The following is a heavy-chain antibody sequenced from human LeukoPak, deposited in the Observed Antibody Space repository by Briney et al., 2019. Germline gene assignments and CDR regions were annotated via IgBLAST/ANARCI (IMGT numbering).Heavy chain of an antibody. D-gene: IGHD4-11*01. Sequence: GASVKVSCKASGGTSSSYAISWVRQAPGQGLEWMGRIIPILGIANYAQKFQGRVTITADKSTSTAYMELSSLRSEDTAVYYCARAEEPPTEFYWGQGTLVTVSS. V-gene: IGHV1-69*04. J-gene: IGHJ4*02. CDR1: GGTSSSYA. CDR2: IIPILGIA. CDR3: ARAEEPPTEFY.